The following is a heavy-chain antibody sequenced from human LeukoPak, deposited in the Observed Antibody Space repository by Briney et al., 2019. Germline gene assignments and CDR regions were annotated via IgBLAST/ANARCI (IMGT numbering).Heavy chain of an antibody. CDR2: INHSGST. V-gene: IGHV4-34*01. CDR3: ARERDGYYFDY. Sequence: SETLSLTCAVYGGSFSGYYWSWIRQPPGKGLEWIGEINHSGSTNYNPSLKRRVTISVDTSKNQFSLKLSSVTAADTAVYYCARERDGYYFDYWGQGTLVTVSS. D-gene: IGHD1-1*01. CDR1: GGSFSGYY. J-gene: IGHJ4*02.